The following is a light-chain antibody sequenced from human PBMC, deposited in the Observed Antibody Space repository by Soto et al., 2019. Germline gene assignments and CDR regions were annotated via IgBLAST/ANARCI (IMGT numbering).Light chain of an antibody. CDR2: DAS. CDR3: QQYDNRLPIT. Sequence: IQLTQSPSSLSASVGDRVTITCQASQDIDKNLNWYQQKPGKAPKLLIYDASSLQTGVPSRFSGSGSATDFTFPISSLQPEDIATYYCQQYDNRLPITFGQGTRLEIK. V-gene: IGKV1-33*01. CDR1: QDIDKN. J-gene: IGKJ5*01.